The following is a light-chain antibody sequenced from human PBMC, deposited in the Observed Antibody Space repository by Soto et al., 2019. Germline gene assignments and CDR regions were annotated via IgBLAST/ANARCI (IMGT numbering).Light chain of an antibody. Sequence: EIVMTQSPATLSVSPGERVTLSCRASQSLSSNLAWYQQKPGQAPRLLIYGASTRATDIPARFSGSGSGTEFTLTISSLQSEDFAVYFCQQYNNWPLAFGQGTRLENK. CDR2: GAS. CDR3: QQYNNWPLA. V-gene: IGKV3-15*01. CDR1: QSLSSN. J-gene: IGKJ5*01.